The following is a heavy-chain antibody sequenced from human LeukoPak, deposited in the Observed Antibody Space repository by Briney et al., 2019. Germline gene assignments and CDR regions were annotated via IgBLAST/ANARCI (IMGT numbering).Heavy chain of an antibody. CDR3: ARVKSQVVVAATNSYYFDY. V-gene: IGHV1-18*01. Sequence: ASVKVSCEASGYTFTSYGISWVRQAPGQGLEWRGWISAYNGNTNYAQKLQGRVTMTTDTSTSTAYMELRSLRSDDTAVYYCARVKSQVVVAATNSYYFDYWGQGTLVTVSS. CDR2: ISAYNGNT. CDR1: GYTFTSYG. J-gene: IGHJ4*02. D-gene: IGHD2-15*01.